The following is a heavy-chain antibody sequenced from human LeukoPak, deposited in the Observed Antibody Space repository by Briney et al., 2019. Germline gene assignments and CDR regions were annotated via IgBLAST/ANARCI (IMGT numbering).Heavy chain of an antibody. CDR3: AKEEGFQTYYDSSGFGY. CDR1: GFTFSSYG. D-gene: IGHD3-22*01. Sequence: PGRSLRLSCAASGFTFSSYGMHWVRQAPGKGLEWEAVISYDGSNKYYADSVKGRFTISRDNSKNTLYLQMNSLRAEDTAVYYCAKEEGFQTYYDSSGFGYWGQGTLVTVSS. V-gene: IGHV3-30*18. J-gene: IGHJ4*02. CDR2: ISYDGSNK.